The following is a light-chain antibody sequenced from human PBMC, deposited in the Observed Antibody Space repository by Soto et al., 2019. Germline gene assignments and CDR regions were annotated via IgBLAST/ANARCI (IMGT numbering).Light chain of an antibody. CDR1: SGDSSYA. J-gene: IGLJ3*02. Sequence: QLVLTQSPSASASLGASVKLTCSQSSGDSSYAIAWHQQQREKGPRYLMKLNSDGSHSKGDGIPDRFSGSSSGAERYLTISSLQSEDEADYYCQTWGTGIWVFGGGTKLTVL. V-gene: IGLV4-69*01. CDR2: LNSDGSH. CDR3: QTWGTGIWV.